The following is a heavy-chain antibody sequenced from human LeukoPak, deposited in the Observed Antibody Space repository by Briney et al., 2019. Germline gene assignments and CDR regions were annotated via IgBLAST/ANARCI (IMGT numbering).Heavy chain of an antibody. CDR2: IYYSAST. CDR3: ARDCDYAAFDI. V-gene: IGHV4-59*01. Sequence: SETLSLTCTVSGCSINSYYWSWIRQPPGKGLEWIGYIYYSASTNYNPSLKSRVTISVDTSKNQFSLKLSSVTAADTAVYYCARDCDYAAFDIWGQGTMVTVSS. CDR1: GCSINSYY. J-gene: IGHJ3*02. D-gene: IGHD4-17*01.